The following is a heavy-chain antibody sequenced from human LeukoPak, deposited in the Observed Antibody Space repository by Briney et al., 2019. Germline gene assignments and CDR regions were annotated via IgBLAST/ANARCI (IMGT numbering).Heavy chain of an antibody. V-gene: IGHV4-39*01. CDR2: IYYSGSS. CDR1: GGSISSSTHY. J-gene: IGHJ6*03. D-gene: IGHD3-16*01. CDR3: ARLPAITTYYYYYMDV. Sequence: SETLSLTCTVSGGSISSSTHYWGWIRQAPGKRLECIGTIYYSGSSYYNPSLKSRVTMSVDTSKNQFSLRLSFVTAADTAVYYCARLPAITTYYYYYMDVWGKGTMVTVSS.